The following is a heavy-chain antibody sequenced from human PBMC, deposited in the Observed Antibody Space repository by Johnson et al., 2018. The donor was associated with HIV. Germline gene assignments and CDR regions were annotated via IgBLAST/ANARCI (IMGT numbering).Heavy chain of an antibody. V-gene: IGHV3-66*01. CDR3: ARYPVRDDAVDV. CDR1: GLTVSRHY. J-gene: IGHJ3*01. Sequence: VQLVEAGGGLVQPGGSLRLSCAASGLTVSRHYMSWVRQAPGMGLEWVPVIYSGGSTYYADSVKGRFTISRDKSKNTLYLQMNSLRVEDTAVYYCARYPVRDDAVDVWVQGTMVTVSS. CDR2: IYSGGST. D-gene: IGHD3-22*01.